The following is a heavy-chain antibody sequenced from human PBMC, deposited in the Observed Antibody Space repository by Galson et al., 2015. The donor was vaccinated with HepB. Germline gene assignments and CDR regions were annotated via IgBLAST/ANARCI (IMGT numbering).Heavy chain of an antibody. Sequence: LRLSCAASGFTFSNHGIHWVRQAPGEGLEWVAVISSGGGTQYLADSVRGRATLSRDNPKNTVYLQMNSLGAEDAAVYYCAKEIMVHAGDWYFDLWGRGTLVTVSS. J-gene: IGHJ2*01. CDR2: ISSGGGTQ. D-gene: IGHD2-8*01. CDR1: GFTFSNHG. CDR3: AKEIMVHAGDWYFDL. V-gene: IGHV3-30*18.